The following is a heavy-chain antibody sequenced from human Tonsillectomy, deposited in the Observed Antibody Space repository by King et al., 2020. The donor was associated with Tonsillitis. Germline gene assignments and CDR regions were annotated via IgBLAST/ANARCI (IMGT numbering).Heavy chain of an antibody. CDR1: GGSISSYC. D-gene: IGHD6-13*01. V-gene: IGHV4-59*01. J-gene: IGHJ4*02. Sequence: VQLQESGPGLVKPSETLSLTCTVSGGSISSYCWSWIRQPPGKGLEWIGYIYYSGINNYNPSLKSRVTISVDTSKNQFSLKLSSVTAADTAVYYCARTSAAADLDYWGQGTLVTVSS. CDR3: ARTSAAADLDY. CDR2: IYYSGIN.